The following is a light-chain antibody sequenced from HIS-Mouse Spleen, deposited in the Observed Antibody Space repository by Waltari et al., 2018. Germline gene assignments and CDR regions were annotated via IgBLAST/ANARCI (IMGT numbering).Light chain of an antibody. Sequence: EIVMTQSPATLSVSPGERATLSCRASQSVSSNLARYQQKPGQAPRPLIYGASTRATGIPARFSGSGSGTEFTLTISSMQSEDFAVYYCQQYNNWPLTFGGGTKVEIK. CDR3: QQYNNWPLT. V-gene: IGKV3-15*01. CDR2: GAS. J-gene: IGKJ4*01. CDR1: QSVSSN.